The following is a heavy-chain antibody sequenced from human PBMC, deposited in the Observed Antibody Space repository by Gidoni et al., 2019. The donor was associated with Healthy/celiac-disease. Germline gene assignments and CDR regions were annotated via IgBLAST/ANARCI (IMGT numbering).Heavy chain of an antibody. Sequence: EVQLVQSGAEVKKPGESLKISCTGSGYSFTSYWIGWVPQIPGKGLEWMGIIYPGDSDTRDSPSCQGQVTISADKSISTAYLQWSSLKASDTAMYYCARQGFGVPHIPNWFDPWGQGTLVTVSS. V-gene: IGHV5-51*01. CDR2: IYPGDSDT. D-gene: IGHD3-3*01. CDR1: GYSFTSYW. CDR3: ARQGFGVPHIPNWFDP. J-gene: IGHJ5*02.